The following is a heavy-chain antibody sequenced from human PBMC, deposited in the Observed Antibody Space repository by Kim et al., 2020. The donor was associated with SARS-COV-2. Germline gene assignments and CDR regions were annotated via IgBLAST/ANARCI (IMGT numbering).Heavy chain of an antibody. CDR3: ARCGSYWVGWFDT. D-gene: IGHD1-26*01. CDR2: ISGSGGST. Sequence: GGSLRLSCAASGFTFSSYAMSWVRQAPGKGLEWVSAISGSGGSTYYADSVKGRFTISRDYSKNTLYLQMNSLRAEDTAVYYCARCGSYWVGWFDTWGQGTLVTVSS. J-gene: IGHJ5*02. CDR1: GFTFSSYA. V-gene: IGHV3-23*01.